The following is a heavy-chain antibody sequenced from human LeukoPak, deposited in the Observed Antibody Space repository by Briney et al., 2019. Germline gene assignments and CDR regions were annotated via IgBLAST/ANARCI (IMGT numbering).Heavy chain of an antibody. J-gene: IGHJ6*03. CDR3: ARQSYSSGWYADYYYYMDV. V-gene: IGHV4-39*01. CDR1: GGSISSSSYY. Sequence: PSETLSLTCTVSGGSISSSSYYWGWIRQPPGKGLEWIGSIYYSGSTYYNPSLKSRVTISVDTSKNQFSLKLSSVTAADTVVYYCARQSYSSGWYADYYYYMDVWGKGTTVTVSS. D-gene: IGHD6-19*01. CDR2: IYYSGST.